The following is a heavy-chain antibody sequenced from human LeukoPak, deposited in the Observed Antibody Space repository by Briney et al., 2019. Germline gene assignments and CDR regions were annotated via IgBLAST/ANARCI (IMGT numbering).Heavy chain of an antibody. D-gene: IGHD3-3*01. CDR3: ARVIMSSVYYYYMNV. Sequence: SQTLSFTCSVSGGSSSTYYWSWIRQPPGKGLEWIGYMSYSGSTNYNPSLKSRVTISGDTSNNHFSLKLRSVTAADTAVYYCARVIMSSVYYYYMNVWGKGTTVTVSS. J-gene: IGHJ6*03. CDR2: MSYSGST. CDR1: GGSSSTYY. V-gene: IGHV4-59*01.